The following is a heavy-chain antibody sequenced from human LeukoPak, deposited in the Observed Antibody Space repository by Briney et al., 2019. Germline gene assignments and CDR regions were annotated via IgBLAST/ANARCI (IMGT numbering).Heavy chain of an antibody. CDR2: IYYSGST. Sequence: SETLSLTCTVSGGSISSYYWSWIRQPPGKGLEWSGYIYYSGSTNYNPSLKSRVTISVDTSKNQFSLKLSSVTAADTAVYYCARALSPSGMDVWGQGPRSPSP. CDR1: GGSISSYY. V-gene: IGHV4-59*01. J-gene: IGHJ6*02. CDR3: ARALSPSGMDV.